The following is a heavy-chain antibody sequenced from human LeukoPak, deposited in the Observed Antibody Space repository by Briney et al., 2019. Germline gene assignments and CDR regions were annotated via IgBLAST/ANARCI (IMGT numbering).Heavy chain of an antibody. CDR3: ATNSAVATSRSWFDP. CDR1: GVSIKTYY. D-gene: IGHD6-19*01. Sequence: PSETLSLTCTVSGVSIKTYYWSWIRQPPGKGLEWIGYICYSGSTTYNPSLKSRVSMSVDTSLNQFSLTLNSVTAADTAVYYCATNSAVATSRSWFDPWGPGTLVTVSS. V-gene: IGHV4-59*08. CDR2: ICYSGST. J-gene: IGHJ5*02.